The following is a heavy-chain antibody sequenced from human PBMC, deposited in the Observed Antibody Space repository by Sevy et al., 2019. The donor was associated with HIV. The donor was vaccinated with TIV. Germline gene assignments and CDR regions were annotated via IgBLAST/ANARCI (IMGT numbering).Heavy chain of an antibody. Sequence: SETLSLICTVSGGSIGRSSYDWGWIRQPPGKGLEWIGTIYHSGSTYYNPSLKSRATISVDTSKTQFSLKLRSVTAADTSVYFCARQGGMVDRAFDYWGQGTLVTVSS. CDR2: IYHSGST. V-gene: IGHV4-39*01. J-gene: IGHJ4*02. D-gene: IGHD1-26*01. CDR1: GGSIGRSSYD. CDR3: ARQGGMVDRAFDY.